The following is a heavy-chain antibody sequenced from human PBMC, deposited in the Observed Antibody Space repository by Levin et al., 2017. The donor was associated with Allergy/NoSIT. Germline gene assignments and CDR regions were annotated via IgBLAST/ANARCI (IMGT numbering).Heavy chain of an antibody. Sequence: PSETLSLTCTVSGGSISSYYWSWIRQPPGKGLEWIGYIYYSGSTNYNPSLKSRVTISVDTSKNQFSLKLSSVTAADTAVYYCARVEGFGELYYYYYYMDVWGKGTTVTVSS. D-gene: IGHD3-10*01. J-gene: IGHJ6*03. CDR1: GGSISSYY. CDR3: ARVEGFGELYYYYYYMDV. V-gene: IGHV4-59*01. CDR2: IYYSGST.